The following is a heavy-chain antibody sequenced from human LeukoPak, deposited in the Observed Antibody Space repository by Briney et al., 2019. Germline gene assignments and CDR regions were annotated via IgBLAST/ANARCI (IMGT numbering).Heavy chain of an antibody. CDR2: IRYDGNDK. J-gene: IGHJ4*02. V-gene: IGHV3-30*02. CDR3: ARGPSGYHNT. Sequence: PGGSLRLSCAASGFTFSYYGFHWVRQAPGKGLEWVAFIRYDGNDKFYAKSVKGRFTISRDNSKNTLYLQMNSLRAEGTAVYYCARGPSGYHNTGGQGTLVTVSS. CDR1: GFTFSYYG. D-gene: IGHD5-12*01.